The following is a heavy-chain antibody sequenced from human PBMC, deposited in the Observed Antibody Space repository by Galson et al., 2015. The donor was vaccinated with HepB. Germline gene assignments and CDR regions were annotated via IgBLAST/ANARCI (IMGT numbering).Heavy chain of an antibody. CDR1: GYSFTSDW. Sequence: QSGAEVKKPGESLKISCKVFGYSFTSDWIGWVRQMPGKGLEWMGIIYPGDSDTRYSPSFQGQVTISADKSINTAYLQWSSLKASDTAMYYCATLTMRSTSTSRDAFDMWGQGTMVTVSS. CDR3: ATLTMRSTSTSRDAFDM. V-gene: IGHV5-51*01. CDR2: IYPGDSDT. D-gene: IGHD2-2*01. J-gene: IGHJ3*02.